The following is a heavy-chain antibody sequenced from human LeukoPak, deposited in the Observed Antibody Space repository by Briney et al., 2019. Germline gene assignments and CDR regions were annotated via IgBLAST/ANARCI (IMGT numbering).Heavy chain of an antibody. V-gene: IGHV4-59*01. CDR2: IYYSGRT. J-gene: IGHJ4*02. CDR1: GGSISSYY. Sequence: SDTLSLTCTGSGGSISSYYWSWIRQPPGKGLEWIGYIYYSGRTNYNPSLKSRVTISVDTSKNQFSLKLSSATAADTAVYYCTRVGIQWFFDYWGQGTLVTVSS. CDR3: TRVGIQWFFDY. D-gene: IGHD3-22*01.